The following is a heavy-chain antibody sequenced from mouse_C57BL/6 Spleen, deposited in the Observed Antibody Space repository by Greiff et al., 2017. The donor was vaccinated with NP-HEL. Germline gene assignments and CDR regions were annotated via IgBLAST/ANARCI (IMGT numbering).Heavy chain of an antibody. CDR1: GYTFTDYN. CDR2: INPNNGGT. Sequence: EVQLQQSGPELVKPGASVKIPCKASGYTFTDYNMDWVKQSHGKSLEWIGDINPNNGGTIYNQKFKGKATLTVDKSSSTAYMELRSLTSEDTAVYYCARLGYYGNYVAYWGRGTLVTVAA. J-gene: IGHJ3*01. CDR3: ARLGYYGNYVAY. D-gene: IGHD2-1*01. V-gene: IGHV1-18*01.